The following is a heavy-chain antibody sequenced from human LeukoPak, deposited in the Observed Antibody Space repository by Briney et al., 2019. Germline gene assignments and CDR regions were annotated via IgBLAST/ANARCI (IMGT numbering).Heavy chain of an antibody. CDR3: AKDVDYYGSGGIYYFDY. D-gene: IGHD3-10*01. V-gene: IGHV3-30*02. CDR1: GFTFSSYG. J-gene: IGHJ4*02. Sequence: GGSLRLSCAASGFTFSSYGMHWVRQAPGKGLEWVAFIRYDGSNKYYADSVKGRFTISRDNSKNTLYLQMNSLRAEDTAVYYCAKDVDYYGSGGIYYFDYWGQGTLVTVSS. CDR2: IRYDGSNK.